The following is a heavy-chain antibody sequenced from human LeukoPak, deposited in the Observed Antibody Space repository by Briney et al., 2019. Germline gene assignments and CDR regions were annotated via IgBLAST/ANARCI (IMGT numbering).Heavy chain of an antibody. CDR3: ARAEYTD. J-gene: IGHJ4*02. V-gene: IGHV3-23*01. CDR1: GFPFSSYP. CDR2: ITASGDST. D-gene: IGHD1-1*01. Sequence: PGGSLRLSCAGSGFPFSSYPISWVRQPPGKGLEWVSAITASGDSTYSADSVKGRFTISRDNAKNSLYLQMNSLRAEDTAVYYCARAEYTDWGQGTLVTVSS.